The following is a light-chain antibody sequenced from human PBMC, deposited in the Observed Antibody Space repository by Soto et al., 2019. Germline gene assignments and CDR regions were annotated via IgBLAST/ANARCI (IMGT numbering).Light chain of an antibody. CDR3: QQYYSTPWT. J-gene: IGKJ1*01. CDR1: QSVLYNSNNKNY. Sequence: DIVMTQSPDSLAVSLGERATINCKSSQSVLYNSNNKNYLAWYQQKPGQPPKLLIYWASTWESGVPDRFSGSGSGTAFTLTISSLQAEDVAVYYCQQYYSTPWTFGQGTKVEIK. CDR2: WAS. V-gene: IGKV4-1*01.